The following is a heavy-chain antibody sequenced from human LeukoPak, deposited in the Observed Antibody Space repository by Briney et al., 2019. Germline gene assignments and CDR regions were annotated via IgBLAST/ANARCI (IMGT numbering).Heavy chain of an antibody. Sequence: GESLKISCQGSGYSFTSYWIGWVRQMRGKGLEWMGIIYPGDSDTRYSPSFQGQVTISADKSISTAYLQWSSLKASDTATYYCARHSYSCDAFDIWGQGTMVTVSS. CDR3: ARHSYSCDAFDI. CDR2: IYPGDSDT. V-gene: IGHV5-51*01. CDR1: GYSFTSYW. D-gene: IGHD2-15*01. J-gene: IGHJ3*02.